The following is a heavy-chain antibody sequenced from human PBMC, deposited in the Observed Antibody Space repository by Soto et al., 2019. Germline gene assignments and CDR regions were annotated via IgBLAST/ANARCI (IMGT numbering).Heavy chain of an antibody. V-gene: IGHV4-34*01. Sequence: QVQLQQWGAGLLKPSETLSLTCAVYGGSFSGYYWSWIRQPPGKGLEWIGEINHSGSTNYNPSLKSRVTISVDTSKNQFPLKLSSVTAADTAVYYCARGRTGGYWGQGTLVTVSS. D-gene: IGHD2-15*01. CDR2: INHSGST. CDR1: GGSFSGYY. J-gene: IGHJ4*02. CDR3: ARGRTGGY.